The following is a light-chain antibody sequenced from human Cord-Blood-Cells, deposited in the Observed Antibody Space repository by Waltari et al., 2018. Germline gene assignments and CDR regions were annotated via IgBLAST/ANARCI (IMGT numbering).Light chain of an antibody. CDR1: QRVSSSY. CDR3: QQYGSSPWT. V-gene: IGKV3-20*01. Sequence: EIVLTQSPGTLSLSPGERATLSCRARQRVSSSYLAWYQQKPGXAPRPLIYGASSRATGIPDRFSGSGSGTDFTLTISRLEPEDFAVYYCQQYGSSPWTFGQGTKVEIK. CDR2: GAS. J-gene: IGKJ1*01.